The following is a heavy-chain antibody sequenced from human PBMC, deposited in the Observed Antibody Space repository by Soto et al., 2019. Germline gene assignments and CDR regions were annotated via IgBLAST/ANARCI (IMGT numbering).Heavy chain of an antibody. CDR3: ATSQGSSTSLEIYYYYYYGMDV. CDR1: GGTFSSYA. Sequence: QVQLVQSGAEVKKPGSSVKVSCKASGGTFSSYAISWVRQAPGQGLEWMGGIIPISGTANYAQKFQGRVTITADDSTSTAYMELISMISADTAVYYCATSQGSSTSLEIYYYYYYGMDVWGQGTTVTVSS. J-gene: IGHJ6*02. D-gene: IGHD2-2*01. CDR2: IIPISGTA. V-gene: IGHV1-69*01.